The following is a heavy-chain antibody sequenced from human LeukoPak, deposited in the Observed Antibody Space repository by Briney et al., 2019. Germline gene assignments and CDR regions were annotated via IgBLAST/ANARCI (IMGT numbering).Heavy chain of an antibody. CDR3: ARGGTVYYYDSSGYSDY. V-gene: IGHV1-46*03. Sequence: ASVKVSCKASGYTFTSYYMHWVRQAPGQGLEWMGIINPSGGSTSYAQKFQGRVTMTRDTSTSTVYMELSSLRSEDTALYYCARGGTVYYYDSSGYSDYWGQGTLVTVSS. J-gene: IGHJ4*02. D-gene: IGHD3-22*01. CDR1: GYTFTSYY. CDR2: INPSGGST.